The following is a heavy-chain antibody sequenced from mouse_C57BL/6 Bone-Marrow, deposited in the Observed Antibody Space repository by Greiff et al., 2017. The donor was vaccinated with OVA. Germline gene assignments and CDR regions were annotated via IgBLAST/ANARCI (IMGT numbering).Heavy chain of an antibody. J-gene: IGHJ3*01. D-gene: IGHD3-1*01. CDR3: ARSGFFAY. V-gene: IGHV1-42*01. Sequence: EVMLVESGPELVKPGASVKISCKASGYSFTGYYMNWVKQSPEKSLEWIGEINPSTGGTTYNQKFKAKATLTVDKSSSTAYMQLESLTSEDSAVYYCARSGFFAYWGQGTPVTVSA. CDR2: INPSTGGT. CDR1: GYSFTGYY.